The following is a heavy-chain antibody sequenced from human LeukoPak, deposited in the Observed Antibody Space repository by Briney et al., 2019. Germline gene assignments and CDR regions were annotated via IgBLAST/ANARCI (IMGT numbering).Heavy chain of an antibody. CDR3: ASGWYYHYFGTDV. D-gene: IGHD2-15*01. CDR2: MNPKSGDR. J-gene: IGHJ6*02. CDR1: GDIFTTYD. Sequence: GASVKVSCKASGDIFTTYDVHWVRQASGQGLEWMGWMNPKSGDRGYAQKFQDRVAMTMNNSIGTAYMELRGLQPEDTAVYYCASGWYYHYFGTDVWGQGTTVIVSS. V-gene: IGHV1-8*01.